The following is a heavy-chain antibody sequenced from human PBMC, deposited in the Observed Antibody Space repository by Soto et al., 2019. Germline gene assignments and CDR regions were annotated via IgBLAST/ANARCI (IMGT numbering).Heavy chain of an antibody. CDR3: AKAYYYDSSGYYLPEQYYFDY. V-gene: IGHV3-30*18. J-gene: IGHJ4*02. CDR2: ISYDGSNK. D-gene: IGHD3-22*01. CDR1: GFTFSSYG. Sequence: GGSLRLSCAASGFTFSSYGMHWVRQAPGKGLEWVAVISYDGSNKYYADSVKGRFTISRDNSKNTLYLQMNSLRAEDTAVYYCAKAYYYDSSGYYLPEQYYFDYWGQGTLVTVSS.